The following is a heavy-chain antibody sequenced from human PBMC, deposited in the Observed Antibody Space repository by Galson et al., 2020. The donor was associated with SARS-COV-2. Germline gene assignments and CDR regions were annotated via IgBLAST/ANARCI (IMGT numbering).Heavy chain of an antibody. D-gene: IGHD6-25*01. CDR3: KSSSGLAMCAYDCEC. CDR2: ISYDGSNK. Sequence: TGGSLRLSCAASGFKISSYAMHWVRKAPGKGPERVALISYDGSNKYYADSVKGRFTISRDNSKNTLYLQMNSLRAEDTAVYYCKSSSGLAMCAYDCECCGQGALV. V-gene: IGHV3-30-3*01. CDR1: GFKISSYA. J-gene: IGHJ4*02.